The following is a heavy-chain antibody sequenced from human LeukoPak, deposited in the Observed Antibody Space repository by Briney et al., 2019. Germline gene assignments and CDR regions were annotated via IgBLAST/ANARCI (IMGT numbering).Heavy chain of an antibody. D-gene: IGHD6-13*01. CDR1: GGSISSYY. CDR2: IYYSGST. V-gene: IGHV4-59*01. J-gene: IGHJ4*02. Sequence: SETLSLTCTVSGGSISSYYWSWIRQPPGKGLEWIGYIYYSGSTNYNPSLKSRVTISGDTSKNQFSLKLSSVTAADTAVYYCARGSGSIAAAYFGYWGQGTLVTVSS. CDR3: ARGSGSIAAAYFGY.